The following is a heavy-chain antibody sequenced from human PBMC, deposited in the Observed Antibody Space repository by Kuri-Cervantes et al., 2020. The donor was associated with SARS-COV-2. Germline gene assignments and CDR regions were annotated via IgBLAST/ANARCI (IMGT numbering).Heavy chain of an antibody. CDR3: AKEDPLQPIAIPY. D-gene: IGHD1-14*01. V-gene: IGHV3-53*01. Sequence: GGSLRLSCAASGFSLKRNYMNWVRQAPGKGLEWVSVIYNSGATYYADAVRGRLSISRDISRNIVYLQLNNVRVEGTAVYYCAKEDPLQPIAIPYWGQGTLVTVSS. CDR1: GFSLKRNY. J-gene: IGHJ4*02. CDR2: IYNSGAT.